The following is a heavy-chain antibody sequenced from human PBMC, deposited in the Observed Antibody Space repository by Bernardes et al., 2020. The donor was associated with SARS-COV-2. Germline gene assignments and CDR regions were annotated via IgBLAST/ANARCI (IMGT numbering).Heavy chain of an antibody. CDR1: GFTFTSYY. Sequence: ASVKVSCEASGFTFTSYYIHWVRQAPGQGLEWMGCISAYNGYTNFAQKLQGRFTMTTDTSTRTAYMDLRGLRSDDTALYFCARGHTYHANYLFEYWGQGTLSTVCS. CDR2: ISAYNGYT. J-gene: IGHJ4*02. CDR3: ARGHTYHANYLFEY. V-gene: IGHV1-18*01. D-gene: IGHD1-7*01.